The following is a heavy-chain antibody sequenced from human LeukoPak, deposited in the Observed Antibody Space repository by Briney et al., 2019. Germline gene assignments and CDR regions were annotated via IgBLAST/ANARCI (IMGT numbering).Heavy chain of an antibody. CDR1: GYSISSGYY. J-gene: IGHJ4*02. D-gene: IGHD3-9*01. V-gene: IGHV4-38-2*01. CDR3: ASAYYDILTGYFDY. Sequence: PSETLSLTCAVSGYSISSGYYWGWIRQPPGKGLEWIGSIYHSGSTYYNPSLKSRVTISVDTSKNQFSLKLSSVTAADMAVYYCASAYYDILTGYFDYWGQGTLVTVSS. CDR2: IYHSGST.